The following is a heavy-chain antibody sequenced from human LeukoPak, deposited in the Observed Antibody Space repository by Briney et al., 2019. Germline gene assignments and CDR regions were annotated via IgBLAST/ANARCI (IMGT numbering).Heavy chain of an antibody. CDR3: AHRHSYGYFDYFDY. CDR1: GFSLSTSGVG. CDR2: IYWDDDK. J-gene: IGHJ4*02. V-gene: IGHV2-5*02. Sequence: ESGPALVNPTQTLTLTCTFSGFSLSTSGVGVGWIRQPPGKALEWLALIYWDDDKRYSPSLKSRLTITKDTSKNQVVLTMTNMDPVDTATYYCAHRHSYGYFDYFDYWGQGTLVTVSS. D-gene: IGHD5-18*01.